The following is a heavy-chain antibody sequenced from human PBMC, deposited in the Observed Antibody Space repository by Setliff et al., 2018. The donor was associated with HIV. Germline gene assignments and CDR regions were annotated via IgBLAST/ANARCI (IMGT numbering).Heavy chain of an antibody. Sequence: SETLSLTCNVSGDSSGGYYGKGIRQPAGKGLGWIGRIYSSGSTNHNPSLKSRVPMSVDTSKNQFSLSLSSVTASDTAVYYCARDPPGGVVDVQPYYYYGMDVWGQGTTVTVSS. D-gene: IGHD3-3*01. V-gene: IGHV4-4*07. J-gene: IGHJ6*02. CDR1: GDSSGGYY. CDR2: IYSSGST. CDR3: ARDPPGGVVDVQPYYYYGMDV.